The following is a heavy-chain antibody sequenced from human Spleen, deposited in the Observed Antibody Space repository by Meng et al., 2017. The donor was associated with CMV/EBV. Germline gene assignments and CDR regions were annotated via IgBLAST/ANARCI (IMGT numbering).Heavy chain of an antibody. J-gene: IGHJ6*02. CDR3: ARGDGGYYYGMDV. CDR2: ISSGGSTI. D-gene: IGHD3-16*01. V-gene: IGHV3-48*03. Sequence: GESLKISCEASEFTFSSYWMSWVRQAPGKGLEWVSYISSGGSTIYYADSVKGRFTISRDNAKNSLYLQMNSLRAEDTAVYYCARGDGGYYYGMDVWGQGTTVTVSS. CDR1: EFTFSSYW.